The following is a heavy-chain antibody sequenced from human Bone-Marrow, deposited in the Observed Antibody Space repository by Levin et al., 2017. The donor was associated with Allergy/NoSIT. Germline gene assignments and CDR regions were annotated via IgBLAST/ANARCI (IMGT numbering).Heavy chain of an antibody. V-gene: IGHV3-23*01. CDR1: GFPFVGYV. CDR2: IGDSDDST. CDR3: AKDRLLWFGELFDGMDV. J-gene: IGHJ6*02. D-gene: IGHD3-10*01. Sequence: GESLKISCAVSGFPFVGYVLSWVRQAPGKGLEWVSSIGDSDDSTYYADSVKGRFTISRDNSKNTVYLQMNSLRAEDTAVYYCAKDRLLWFGELFDGMDVWGQGTTVTVSS.